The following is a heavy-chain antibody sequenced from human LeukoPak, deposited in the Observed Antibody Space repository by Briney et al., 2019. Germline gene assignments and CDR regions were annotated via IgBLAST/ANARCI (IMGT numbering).Heavy chain of an antibody. J-gene: IGHJ4*02. D-gene: IGHD3-22*01. Sequence: PSETLSLTCTVSGGSISSYYWSWSRQPPGKGLEWIGYIYYSGSTNYNPSLKSRVTISVDTSKNQFSLKLSSVTAADTAVYYCARADTYYYDSSGYYERWGQGTLVTVSS. V-gene: IGHV4-59*01. CDR2: IYYSGST. CDR1: GGSISSYY. CDR3: ARADTYYYDSSGYYER.